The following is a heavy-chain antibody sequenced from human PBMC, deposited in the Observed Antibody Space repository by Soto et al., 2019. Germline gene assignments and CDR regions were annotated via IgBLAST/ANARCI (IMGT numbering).Heavy chain of an antibody. V-gene: IGHV1-18*01. CDR2: ISAYDGQT. CDR1: GDGFSNYG. CDR3: ERVWYHDRSRYHAFAS. Sequence: QVQLVQSGAEVKKPGASVRVSCKASGDGFSNYGFSWVRQAPGQGLEWMGWISAYDGQTNNTKKYQGRDTMTTSESSSTAYMALRRMRSGEQQMYYCERVWYHDRSRYHAFASWGMGTLVTVS. D-gene: IGHD3-22*01. J-gene: IGHJ4*02.